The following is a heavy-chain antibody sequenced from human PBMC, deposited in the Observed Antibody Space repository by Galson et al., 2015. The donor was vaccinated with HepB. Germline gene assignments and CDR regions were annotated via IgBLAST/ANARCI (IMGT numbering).Heavy chain of an antibody. CDR2: ITYDESKQ. Sequence: SLRLSCATSGFTFRSYAMHWVRQAPGKGLEWVAIITYDESKQFYGDAVKGRFTVTRDDSKNTVYLEMNSLTTADTAIYYCAREEGIRFYDWAIPVSFFQYWVQGTLAIVSS. V-gene: IGHV3-30-3*01. CDR1: GFTFRSYA. D-gene: IGHD3-9*01. CDR3: AREEGIRFYDWAIPVSFFQY. J-gene: IGHJ4*02.